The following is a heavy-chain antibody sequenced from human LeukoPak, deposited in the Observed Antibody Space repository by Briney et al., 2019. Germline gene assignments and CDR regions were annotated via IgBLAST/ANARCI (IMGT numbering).Heavy chain of an antibody. CDR1: GGTFSSYA. Sequence: SVKVSCKASGGTFSSYAIRWVRQAPGQGREWMGRIIPILGIANYAQKFQGRDTITADKSKSTAYMEMSSLRSEDTAVYYCARDALYYGSGSYYNDFDYWGQGTLVTVSS. J-gene: IGHJ4*02. D-gene: IGHD3-10*01. V-gene: IGHV1-69*04. CDR2: IIPILGIA. CDR3: ARDALYYGSGSYYNDFDY.